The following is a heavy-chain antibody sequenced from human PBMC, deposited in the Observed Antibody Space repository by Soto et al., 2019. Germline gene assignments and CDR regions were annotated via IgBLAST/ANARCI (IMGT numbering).Heavy chain of an antibody. V-gene: IGHV3-30*18. Sequence: GGSLRLSCAASGFTFSSYGMHWVRQAPGKGLEWVAVISYDGSNKYYADSVKGRFTISRDNSKNTLYLQMNSLRAEDTAVYYCAKDEDSGYAAVGYWGQGTLVTVSS. CDR2: ISYDGSNK. J-gene: IGHJ4*02. CDR1: GFTFSSYG. D-gene: IGHD5-12*01. CDR3: AKDEDSGYAAVGY.